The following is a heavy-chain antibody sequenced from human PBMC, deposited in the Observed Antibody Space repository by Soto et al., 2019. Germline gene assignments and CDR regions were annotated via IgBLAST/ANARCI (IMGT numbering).Heavy chain of an antibody. Sequence: ASVKVSCKASGYTFTGYYMHWVRQAPGQGLEWMGWINPSSGGTNYAQKFQGWVTMTRDTSISTAYMELSRLRSDDTAVYYCARRGGSYRDAFDIWGQGTMVTVSS. V-gene: IGHV1-2*04. CDR2: INPSSGGT. J-gene: IGHJ3*02. D-gene: IGHD1-26*01. CDR3: ARRGGSYRDAFDI. CDR1: GYTFTGYY.